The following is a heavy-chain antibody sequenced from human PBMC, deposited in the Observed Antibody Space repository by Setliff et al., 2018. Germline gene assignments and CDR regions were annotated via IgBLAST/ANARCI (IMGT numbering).Heavy chain of an antibody. V-gene: IGHV4-61*02. D-gene: IGHD7-27*01. CDR1: GDSISNGSYS. CDR2: IFTAGNT. Sequence: LSLTCTVSGDSISNGSYSWTWIRQPAGKGLEWIGRIFTAGNTDYNPSLKSRVTISLDMSKNQFFLRLTSVTAADTAVYYCAKNRYHWGVGYFDFWGQGILVTV. CDR3: AKNRYHWGVGYFDF. J-gene: IGHJ4*02.